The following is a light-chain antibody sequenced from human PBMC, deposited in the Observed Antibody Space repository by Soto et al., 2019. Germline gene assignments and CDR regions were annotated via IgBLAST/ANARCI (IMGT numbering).Light chain of an antibody. J-gene: IGKJ3*01. CDR2: DAS. V-gene: IGKV3-11*01. CDR1: QSVSSY. Sequence: EIVLTQSPATLSLSLGERATLSCRASQSVSSYLAWYQQKPGQAPRLLIYDASNRATGIPARFSGSGSGTDFPLTISSLEPEDFAVYYCQQRSNWPLAFGPGTKVDIK. CDR3: QQRSNWPLA.